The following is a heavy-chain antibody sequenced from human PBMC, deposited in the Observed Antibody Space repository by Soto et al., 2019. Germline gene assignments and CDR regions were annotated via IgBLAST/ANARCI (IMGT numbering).Heavy chain of an antibody. D-gene: IGHD2-2*01. V-gene: IGHV4-61*01. CDR3: ARDRCISNSCYNWFDP. CDR2: IYYSGST. CDR1: GGSVSSGSYY. J-gene: IGHJ5*02. Sequence: SETLSLTCTVSGGSVSSGSYYWSWIRQPPGKGLEWIGYIYYSGSTNYNPSLKSRVTISVDTSKNQFSLKLSSVTAADTAVYYCARDRCISNSCYNWFDPWGQGTLVTVSS.